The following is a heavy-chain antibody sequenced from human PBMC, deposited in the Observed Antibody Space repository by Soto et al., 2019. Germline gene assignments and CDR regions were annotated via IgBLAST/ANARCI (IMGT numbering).Heavy chain of an antibody. J-gene: IGHJ4*02. CDR2: IFYSGTT. D-gene: IGHD3-22*01. CDR1: GGSISSGGYY. Sequence: SETLSLTCTVSGGSISSGGYYWSWIRQHPGKGLEWIGYIFYSGTTYYNPSLKSRVTISVDTSKNQFSLKLTSVTAADTAVYFCARPSYHDSSGPFDFWGQGILVTVSS. CDR3: ARPSYHDSSGPFDF. V-gene: IGHV4-31*03.